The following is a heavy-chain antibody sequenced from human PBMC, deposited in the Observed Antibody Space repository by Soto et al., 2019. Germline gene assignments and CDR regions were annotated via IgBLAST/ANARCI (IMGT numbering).Heavy chain of an antibody. Sequence: QVPLVESGGGVVQPGRSLRLSCAASGFTFSSYAMHWVRQAPGKGLEWVAVISYDGSNKYYADSVKGRFTISRDNSKNTLYLQRNSLRADDTAVYYCAKPGGMTTLIYDNWFAPWGQGTLVIVSS. V-gene: IGHV3-30-3*02. CDR3: AKPGGMTTLIYDNWFAP. CDR1: GFTFSSYA. D-gene: IGHD2-15*01. J-gene: IGHJ5*02. CDR2: ISYDGSNK.